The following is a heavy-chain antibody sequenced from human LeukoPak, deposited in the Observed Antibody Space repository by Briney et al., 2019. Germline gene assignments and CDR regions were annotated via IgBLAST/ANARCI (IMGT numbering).Heavy chain of an antibody. CDR1: GGSISSHY. J-gene: IGHJ3*02. CDR2: IYYSGST. CDR3: ASVSYYGSGSDAFDI. Sequence: SETLSLTCTVSGGSISSHYWSWIRQPPGKGLECVGYIYYSGSTNYNPSLKSRVTMSVDTSKNQFSLKLSSVTAADTAVYYCASVSYYGSGSDAFDIWGQGTLVTVSS. D-gene: IGHD3-10*01. V-gene: IGHV4-59*11.